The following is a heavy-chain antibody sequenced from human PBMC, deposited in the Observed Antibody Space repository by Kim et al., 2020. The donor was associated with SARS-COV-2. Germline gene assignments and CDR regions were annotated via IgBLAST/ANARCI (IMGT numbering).Heavy chain of an antibody. CDR2: IYYSGST. CDR1: GGSISSSSYY. D-gene: IGHD5-18*01. J-gene: IGHJ4*02. CDR3: ARMGTAMVDY. V-gene: IGHV4-39*01. Sequence: SETLSLTCTVSGGSISSSSYYWGWIRQPPGKGLEWIGSIYYSGSTYYNPSLKSRVTISVDTSKNQFSLKLSSVTAADTAVYYCARMGTAMVDYWGQGTLVTVSS.